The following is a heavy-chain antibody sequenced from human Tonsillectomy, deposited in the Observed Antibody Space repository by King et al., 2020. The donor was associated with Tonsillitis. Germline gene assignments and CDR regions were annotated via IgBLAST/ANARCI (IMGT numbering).Heavy chain of an antibody. D-gene: IGHD2/OR15-2a*01. CDR2: IDSNNGVI. V-gene: IGHV1-2*02. Sequence: VQLVESGAELKKPGASLKVSCKTSGYTFTNYYLQWVRQAPGQGLEWLGWIDSNNGVIHYSQNFQGRVTLTRDTSISTAYMDLSSLTSDDSAVYYCARRWGKSFYFFDSWGQGTLVTVSS. J-gene: IGHJ4*02. CDR3: ARRWGKSFYFFDS. CDR1: GYTFTNYY.